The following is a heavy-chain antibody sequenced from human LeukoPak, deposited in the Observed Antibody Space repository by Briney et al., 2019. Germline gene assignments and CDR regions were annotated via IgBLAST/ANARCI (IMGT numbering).Heavy chain of an antibody. J-gene: IGHJ4*02. CDR1: GFTFSNYA. CDR3: ARYRCSSTSCFVDY. Sequence: GGSLRLSCAASGFTFSNYAMYWVRQAPGKGLEYVSAISSNGSSTYYANSVKGRFTISRDNSKNTLYLQMGSLRAEDMAVYYCARYRCSSTSCFVDYWGQGTLVTVSS. D-gene: IGHD2-2*01. V-gene: IGHV3-64*01. CDR2: ISSNGSST.